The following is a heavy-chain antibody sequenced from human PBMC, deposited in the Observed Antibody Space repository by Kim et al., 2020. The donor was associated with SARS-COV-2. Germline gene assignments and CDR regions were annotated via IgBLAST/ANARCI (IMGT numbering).Heavy chain of an antibody. Sequence: GGSLRLSCAASGFTFSSYAVHWVRQAPGKGLEWVAVISYDGSNKYYADSVKGRFTISRDNSKNTLYLQMNSLRAEDTAVYYCARGLHYYGSGSYYYYFD. CDR2: ISYDGSNK. J-gene: IGHJ4*01. D-gene: IGHD3-10*01. CDR1: GFTFSSYA. CDR3: ARGLHYYGSGSYYYYFD. V-gene: IGHV3-30*04.